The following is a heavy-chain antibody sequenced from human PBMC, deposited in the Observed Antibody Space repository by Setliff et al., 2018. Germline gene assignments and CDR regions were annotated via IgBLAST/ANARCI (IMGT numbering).Heavy chain of an antibody. Sequence: SETLSLTCAVYGGSFNSYYWSWIRQPPGKGLEWIGEINQSGSTNYNPSLKSRVNMSVDTSKNQFSLKLSSVTAADTAVYYCARGLSYYDSSGYLLAPYAFDIWGQGTMVTVSS. CDR3: ARGLSYYDSSGYLLAPYAFDI. J-gene: IGHJ3*02. D-gene: IGHD3-22*01. CDR1: GGSFNSYY. V-gene: IGHV4-34*01. CDR2: INQSGST.